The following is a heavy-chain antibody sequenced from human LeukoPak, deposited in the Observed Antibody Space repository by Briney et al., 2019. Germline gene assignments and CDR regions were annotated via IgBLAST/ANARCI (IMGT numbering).Heavy chain of an antibody. J-gene: IGHJ3*02. V-gene: IGHV1-46*01. Sequence: ASVKVSCKASGHTFTSYYMHWVRQAPGQGLEWMGIINPSGGSTSYAQKFQGRVTMTRDMSTSTVYMELSSLRSEDTAVYYCAGGLLPSDAFDIWGQGTMVTVSS. D-gene: IGHD3-22*01. CDR1: GHTFTSYY. CDR3: AGGLLPSDAFDI. CDR2: INPSGGST.